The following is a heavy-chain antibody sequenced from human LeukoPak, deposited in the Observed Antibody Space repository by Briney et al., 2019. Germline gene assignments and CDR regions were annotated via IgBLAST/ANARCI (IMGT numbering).Heavy chain of an antibody. D-gene: IGHD3-16*01. CDR3: ARSVGAYYYEY. CDR1: GGSISSYY. CDR2: IYYSGST. Sequence: SETLSLTCTVSGGSISSYYWSWIRQPPGKGLEWIGYIYYSGSTNYNPSLKSRVTISVDTSKNQFSLKLSSVTASDTAVYYCARSVGAYYYEYWGQGTLVTVSS. J-gene: IGHJ4*02. V-gene: IGHV4-59*01.